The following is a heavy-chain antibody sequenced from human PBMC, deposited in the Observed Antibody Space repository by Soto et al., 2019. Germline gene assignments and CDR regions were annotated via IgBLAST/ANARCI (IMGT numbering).Heavy chain of an antibody. J-gene: IGHJ6*02. CDR3: AKDILHRAAAYYYYYYGMDV. D-gene: IGHD6-13*01. V-gene: IGHV3-9*01. CDR1: GFTFDDYA. CDR2: ISWNSGSI. Sequence: EVQLVESGGGLVQPGRSLRLSCAASGFTFDDYAMHWVRQAPGKGLEWVSGISWNSGSIGYADSVKGRFTISRDNAKNSLYLQMNSLRAEDTALYYCAKDILHRAAAYYYYYYGMDVWGQGTTVTVSS.